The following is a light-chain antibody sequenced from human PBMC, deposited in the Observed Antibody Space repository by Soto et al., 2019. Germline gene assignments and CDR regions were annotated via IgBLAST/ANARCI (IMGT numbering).Light chain of an antibody. V-gene: IGKV1-5*03. CDR3: QHYNSYSEA. CDR1: QSVSTY. Sequence: DIQMTQSPSSLSSSVGDIFTITCRASQSVSTYLHWYQQTPGKAPRLLIYKASTLKSGVPSRFSGSGSGTEFTLTISSLQPDDFATYYCQHYNSYSEAFGQGTKVDIK. J-gene: IGKJ1*01. CDR2: KAS.